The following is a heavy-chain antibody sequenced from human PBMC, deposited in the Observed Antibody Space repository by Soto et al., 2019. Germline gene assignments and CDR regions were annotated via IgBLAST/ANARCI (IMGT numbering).Heavy chain of an antibody. Sequence: GASVKVSCKASGGTFSSYAISWVRQAPGQGLEWMGGIIPIFGTANYAQKFQGRVTITADESTSTAYMELSSLRSEDTAVYYCARLREQWPIVWFDPWGQGTLVTVSS. CDR3: ARLREQWPIVWFDP. CDR1: GGTFSSYA. CDR2: IIPIFGTA. J-gene: IGHJ5*02. D-gene: IGHD6-19*01. V-gene: IGHV1-69*13.